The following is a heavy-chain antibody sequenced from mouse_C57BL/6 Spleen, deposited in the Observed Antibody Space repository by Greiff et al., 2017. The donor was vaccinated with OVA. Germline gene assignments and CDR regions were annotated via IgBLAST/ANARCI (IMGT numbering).Heavy chain of an antibody. D-gene: IGHD1-1*01. CDR1: GFTFSNYW. CDR2: IRLKSDNYAT. J-gene: IGHJ3*01. V-gene: IGHV6-3*01. CDR3: TGGATGAY. Sequence: EVKVEESGGGLVQPGGSMKLSCVASGFTFSNYWMNWVRQSPEKGLEWVAQIRLKSDNYATHYAESVKGRFTISRDDSKSSVYLQMNNLRAEDTGIYYCTGGATGAYWGQGTLVTVSA.